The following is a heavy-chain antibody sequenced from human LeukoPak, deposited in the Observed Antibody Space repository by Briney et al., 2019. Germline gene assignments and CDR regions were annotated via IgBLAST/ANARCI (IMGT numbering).Heavy chain of an antibody. J-gene: IGHJ4*02. CDR1: GGSISSSSYY. V-gene: IGHV4-39*01. CDR3: ARQRRGGYSFHFDY. D-gene: IGHD4-11*01. Sequence: SSETLSLTCTVSGGSISSSSYYWGWIRQPPGKGLEWIGSIYHSGSTYYNPSLKSRVTISVDTSKNQFSLKLSSVTAADTAVYYCARQRRGGYSFHFDYWGQGTLVTVSS. CDR2: IYHSGST.